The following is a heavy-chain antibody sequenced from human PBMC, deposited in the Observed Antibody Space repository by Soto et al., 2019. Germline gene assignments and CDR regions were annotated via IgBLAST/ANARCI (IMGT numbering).Heavy chain of an antibody. V-gene: IGHV4-59*01. CDR2: IYYSGST. J-gene: IGHJ6*02. Sequence: SETLSLTCTFSGGSISSYYWSWIRQPPGKGLEWIGYIYYSGSTNYNPSLKSRVTISVDTSKNQFSLKLSSVTAADTAVYYCARYWGSGPYYGIDVRGQGTTVTVSS. D-gene: IGHD6-19*01. CDR3: ARYWGSGPYYGIDV. CDR1: GGSISSYY.